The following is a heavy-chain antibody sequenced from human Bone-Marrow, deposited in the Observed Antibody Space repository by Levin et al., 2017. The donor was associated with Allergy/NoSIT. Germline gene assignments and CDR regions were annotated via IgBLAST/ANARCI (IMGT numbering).Heavy chain of an antibody. CDR2: INPSGGTT. CDR3: ARTPTYYYGSGSNNFDY. J-gene: IGHJ4*02. D-gene: IGHD3-10*01. V-gene: IGHV1-46*01. CDR1: GYTFTSYY. Sequence: ASVKVSCKASGYTFTSYYMHWVRQAPGQGLEWMGIINPSGGTTTYAQKFQGRVTMTRDTSTSTVYMQLSSLRSEDTAVYYCARTPTYYYGSGSNNFDYWGQGTLVTVSS.